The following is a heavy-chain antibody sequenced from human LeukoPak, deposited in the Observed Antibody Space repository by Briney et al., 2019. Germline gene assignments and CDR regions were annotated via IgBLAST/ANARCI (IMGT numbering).Heavy chain of an antibody. Sequence: PGGSLRLSCAASGFTFSTYAMIWVRQAPGKGLEWVSGISGSGSSTYSADSVKGRILISRDNSKNTLYLQMNGRRAEDTAVYYCAKARDFDFWSGYSNWFDPWGQGTLVTVSS. J-gene: IGHJ5*02. CDR3: AKARDFDFWSGYSNWFDP. CDR1: GFTFSTYA. D-gene: IGHD3-3*01. V-gene: IGHV3-23*01. CDR2: ISGSGSST.